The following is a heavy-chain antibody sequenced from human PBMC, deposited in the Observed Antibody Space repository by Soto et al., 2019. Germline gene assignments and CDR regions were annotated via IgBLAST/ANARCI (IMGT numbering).Heavy chain of an antibody. CDR3: AKSATGIAAAGKDY. J-gene: IGHJ4*02. CDR2: MNPNSGNT. D-gene: IGHD6-13*01. V-gene: IGHV1-8*01. Sequence: ASVKVSCKASGYTFTSYDINWVRQATGQGLEWMGWMNPNSGNTGYAQKFQGRVTMTRNTSISTAYMELSSLRSEDTAVYYCAKSATGIAAAGKDYWGQGTLVTVSS. CDR1: GYTFTSYD.